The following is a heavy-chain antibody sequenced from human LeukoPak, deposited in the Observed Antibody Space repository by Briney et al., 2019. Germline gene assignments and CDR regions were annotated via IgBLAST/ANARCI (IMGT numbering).Heavy chain of an antibody. Sequence: SETLSLTCTVSGGSISSSSYYWGWIRQPPGKGLEWIGSIYYSGSTYYNPSLKSRVTISVDKSKNQFSLKLSSVTAADTAVYYCARGEGIAAAEGNYWGQGTLVTVSS. V-gene: IGHV4-39*07. CDR1: GGSISSSSYY. CDR3: ARGEGIAAAEGNY. D-gene: IGHD6-13*01. J-gene: IGHJ4*02. CDR2: IYYSGST.